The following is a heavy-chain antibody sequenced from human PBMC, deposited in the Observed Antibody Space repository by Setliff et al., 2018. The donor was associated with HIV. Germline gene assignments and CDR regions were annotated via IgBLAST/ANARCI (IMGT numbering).Heavy chain of an antibody. CDR1: GYIFSSYG. Sequence: ASVKVSCKASGYIFSSYGITWVRQAPGQGLEWMGWINPNSGDTKYAQKFQDRVSLTRDTSLSTAYMELSSLTSDDTAIYYCARDMFEIWERSLAKGDEFDPWGQGSLVTVSS. D-gene: IGHD3-10*02. CDR2: INPNSGDT. V-gene: IGHV1-18*01. CDR3: ARDMFEIWERSLAKGDEFDP. J-gene: IGHJ5*02.